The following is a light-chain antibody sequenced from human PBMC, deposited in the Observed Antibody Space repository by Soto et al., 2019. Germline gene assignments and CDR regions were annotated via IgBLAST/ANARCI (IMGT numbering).Light chain of an antibody. Sequence: QSVLTQPPSASGTPGQRVTISCSGSNSNIGSNTVNWYQQLPGTAPKLLIYSNDQRPTGVPDRFFGSKSGTSASLAISGLQSEDEGDYYCAEWDDRLIGVVFGGGTKLTVL. CDR2: SND. CDR3: AEWDDRLIGVV. J-gene: IGLJ2*01. CDR1: NSNIGSNT. V-gene: IGLV1-44*01.